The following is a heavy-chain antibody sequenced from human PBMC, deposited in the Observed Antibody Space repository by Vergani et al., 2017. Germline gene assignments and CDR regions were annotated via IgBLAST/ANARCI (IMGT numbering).Heavy chain of an antibody. CDR2: INPNSGGT. CDR3: AGLSASSSSYVGH. V-gene: IGHV1-2*02. J-gene: IGHJ4*02. CDR1: GYTFTVYF. D-gene: IGHD6-13*01. Sequence: QVQLVQSGAEVKKPGASVKVSCKASGYTFTVYFMPWVRQAPGQGLEWMGWINPNSGGTNNAQKFQGRVTMTRDTSISTAYMELSRLRSDDTAVYYCAGLSASSSSYVGHWGQGTLVTVSS.